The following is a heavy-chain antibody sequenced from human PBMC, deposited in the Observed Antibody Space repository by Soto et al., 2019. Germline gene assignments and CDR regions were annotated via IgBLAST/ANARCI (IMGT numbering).Heavy chain of an antibody. V-gene: IGHV4-39*01. Sequence: ETLSLTCTVSGGSISSSSYYWGWIRQPPGKGLEWIGSIYYSGSTYYNPSLKSRVTISVDTSKNQFSLKLSSMTAADTAVYYCARRARYSSSSYYFDYWGQGTLVTVSS. D-gene: IGHD6-6*01. CDR2: IYYSGST. CDR1: GGSISSSSYY. CDR3: ARRARYSSSSYYFDY. J-gene: IGHJ4*02.